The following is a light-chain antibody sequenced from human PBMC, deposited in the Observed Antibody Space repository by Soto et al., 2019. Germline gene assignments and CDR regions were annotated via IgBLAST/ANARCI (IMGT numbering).Light chain of an antibody. Sequence: QSALTQPASVSGSPGQSITISCSGTTSDVGGYNLVSWYQQHTAKAPKLLIYEGTQRPSGVSSRFSGSKSGNTASLTISGLQAEDEADYYCCPYASSSSYVFGTGTKVTV. J-gene: IGLJ1*01. CDR1: TSDVGGYNL. CDR2: EGT. CDR3: CPYASSSSYV. V-gene: IGLV2-23*01.